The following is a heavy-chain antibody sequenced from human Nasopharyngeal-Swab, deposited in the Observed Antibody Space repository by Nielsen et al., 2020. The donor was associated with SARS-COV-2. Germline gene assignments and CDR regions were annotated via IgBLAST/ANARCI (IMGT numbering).Heavy chain of an antibody. CDR2: IGGSGVPT. V-gene: IGHV3-23*01. D-gene: IGHD1-26*01. CDR3: AKALTSSGSYFLFDN. Sequence: GGSLRLSCAASGFTFSTYAMSWVRQAPGTGLERVAAIGGSGVPTYYADSVKGRFTISSDNSKNTLFLQLNSPRAEDTAVYYCAKALTSSGSYFLFDNWGQGTLVTVSS. CDR1: GFTFSTYA. J-gene: IGHJ4*02.